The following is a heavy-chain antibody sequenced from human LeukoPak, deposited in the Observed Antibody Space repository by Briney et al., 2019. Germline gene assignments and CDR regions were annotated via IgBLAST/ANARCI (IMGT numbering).Heavy chain of an antibody. Sequence: ASVKVSCKASGYTFSTYGITWVRQAPGQGLEWMGWISGYNGNANYAQKFQGRVTMTTDTSTRTAYMELRGLRSDDTAVYCCARDRGNVVVILDYWGQGTLVTVSS. CDR1: GYTFSTYG. V-gene: IGHV1-18*01. CDR3: ARDRGNVVVILDY. D-gene: IGHD3-22*01. CDR2: ISGYNGNA. J-gene: IGHJ4*02.